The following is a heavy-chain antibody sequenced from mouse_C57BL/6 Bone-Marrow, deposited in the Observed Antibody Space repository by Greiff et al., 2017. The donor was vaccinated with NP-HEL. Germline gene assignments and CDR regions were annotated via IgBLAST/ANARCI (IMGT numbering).Heavy chain of an antibody. CDR1: GYTFTSYG. J-gene: IGHJ2*01. Sequence: QVQLQQSGAELARPGASVKLSCKASGYTFTSYGISWVKQRTGQGLEWIGEIYPVSGETNYNQKFMGKATFSVDRSSSTVYMVLNSLTSEDPAVWAAQATRFDHWGQGTTLTVSS. D-gene: IGHD3-2*02. CDR2: IYPVSGET. CDR3: QATRFDH. V-gene: IGHV1-81*01.